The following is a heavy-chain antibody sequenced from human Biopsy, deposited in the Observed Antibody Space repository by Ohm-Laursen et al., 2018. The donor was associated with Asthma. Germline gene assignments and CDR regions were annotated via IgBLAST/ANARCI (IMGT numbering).Heavy chain of an antibody. J-gene: IGHJ1*01. CDR1: GFTFAVYW. CDR2: IKHDGSEK. V-gene: IGHV3-7*01. CDR3: ARTFHFWSPYHAEHYQL. Sequence: GSLRLSCSATGFTFAVYWMSWVRQVPGKGLEWEANIKHDGSEKNHVDPLKGRFTISRDNAKNSLYLQMNSLRAEDTAVYYCARTFHFWSPYHAEHYQLWGQGTLGTVSS. D-gene: IGHD3-3*02.